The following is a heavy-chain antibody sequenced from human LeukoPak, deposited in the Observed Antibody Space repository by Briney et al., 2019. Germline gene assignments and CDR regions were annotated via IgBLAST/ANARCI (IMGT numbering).Heavy chain of an antibody. D-gene: IGHD3-10*01. CDR1: GYTFTSYD. J-gene: IGHJ4*02. CDR3: ATATMVRDVHFDY. V-gene: IGHV1-8*03. CDR2: MNPNSGNT. Sequence: GASVKVSCKASGYTFTSYDINWVRQATGQGLEWMGWMNPNSGNTGYAQKFQGRVTITRNTSISTAYMELSSLRSEDTAVYYCATATMVRDVHFDYWGQGTLVTVSS.